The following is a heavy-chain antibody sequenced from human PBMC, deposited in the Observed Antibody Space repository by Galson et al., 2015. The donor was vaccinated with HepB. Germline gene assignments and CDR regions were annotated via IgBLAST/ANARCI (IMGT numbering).Heavy chain of an antibody. Sequence: SGGTFSSYAISWVRQAPGQGLEWMGGIIPIFGTANYAQKFQGRVTITADKSTSTAYMELSSLRSEDTAVYYCVTELLRNGYYYGMDVWGQGTTVTVSS. V-gene: IGHV1-69*06. CDR3: VTELLRNGYYYGMDV. D-gene: IGHD2-15*01. J-gene: IGHJ6*02. CDR1: GGTFSSYA. CDR2: IIPIFGTA.